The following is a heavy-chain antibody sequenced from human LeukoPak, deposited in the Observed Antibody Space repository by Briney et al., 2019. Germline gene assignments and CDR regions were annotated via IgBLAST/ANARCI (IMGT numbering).Heavy chain of an antibody. V-gene: IGHV1-2*02. J-gene: IGHJ4*02. D-gene: IGHD5-12*01. CDR3: ARLWNTGYIIYFDS. Sequence: ASVKVSCKASGYXFTGYYIHWVRQAPGQGLEWMGWINTNSGGTNFAQTFRGRVTMTRDTSISTAFMELSRLTSDDTAVYYCARLWNTGYIIYFDSWGQGALVTVSS. CDR1: GYXFTGYY. CDR2: INTNSGGT.